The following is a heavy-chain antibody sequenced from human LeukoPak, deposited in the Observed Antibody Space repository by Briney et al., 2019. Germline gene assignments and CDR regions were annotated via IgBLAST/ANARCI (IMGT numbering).Heavy chain of an antibody. V-gene: IGHV4-59*01. CDR1: GGSISSYY. D-gene: IGHD6-13*01. Sequence: SETLSLTCTASGGSISSYYWSWIRQPPGKGLEWIGYIYYSGSTNYNPSLKSRVTISVDTSKNQFSLKLSSVTAADTAVYYCARSYSSSWQFDYWGQGTLVTVSS. J-gene: IGHJ4*02. CDR2: IYYSGST. CDR3: ARSYSSSWQFDY.